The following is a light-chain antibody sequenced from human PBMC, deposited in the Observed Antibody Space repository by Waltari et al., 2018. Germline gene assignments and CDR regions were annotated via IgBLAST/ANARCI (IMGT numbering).Light chain of an antibody. CDR1: QSVLSTSNRKTN. CDR3: HQYYIPPLT. V-gene: IGKV4-1*01. Sequence: DIVMTQSPDSLAVSLGERATINCKSSQSVLSTSNRKTNIAWYQQKPGQTPRLRINGASHRASGVPDRFSGGGSGTDFTLTVSSLQAEDVAVYYCHQYYIPPLTFGQGTRLEIK. J-gene: IGKJ5*01. CDR2: GAS.